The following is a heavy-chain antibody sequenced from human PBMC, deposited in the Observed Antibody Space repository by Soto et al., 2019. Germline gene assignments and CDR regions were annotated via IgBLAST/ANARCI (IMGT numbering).Heavy chain of an antibody. V-gene: IGHV3-30-3*01. CDR3: ARDWERAARTGYLDY. J-gene: IGHJ4*02. D-gene: IGHD6-6*01. CDR1: GFTFSSYA. Sequence: QVQLVESGGGVVQPGRSLRLSCAASGFTFSSYAMHWVRQAPGKGLEWVAVISYDGSNKYYADSVKGRFTISRDNSKNTLYLLMNSLRAEDTAVYYCARDWERAARTGYLDYWGQGTLVTVSS. CDR2: ISYDGSNK.